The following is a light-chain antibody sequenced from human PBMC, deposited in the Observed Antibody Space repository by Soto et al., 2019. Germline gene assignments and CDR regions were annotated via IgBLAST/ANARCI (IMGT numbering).Light chain of an antibody. J-gene: IGKJ4*01. CDR1: QTISSY. Sequence: DIQMTQSPSTLSASVGDGVTITCRASQTISSYLNWYQQKPGKAPKLLIYTASSLQSGVPSRFSGSESGTDFTLTISSLQPEDIATYYCLQSNSFPLTFGGGTKVDIK. CDR2: TAS. V-gene: IGKV1-39*01. CDR3: LQSNSFPLT.